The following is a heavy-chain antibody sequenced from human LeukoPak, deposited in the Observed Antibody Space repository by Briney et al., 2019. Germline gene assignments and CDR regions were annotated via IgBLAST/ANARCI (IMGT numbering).Heavy chain of an antibody. D-gene: IGHD3-9*01. J-gene: IGHJ3*02. CDR1: GFTFSSYE. Sequence: GGSLRLSCAASGFTFSSYEMNWVRQAPGKGLEWVSYISSSGSTIYYADSVKGRFTISRDNAKNSLYLQMNSLGAEDTAVYYCARDFTTTGYYNAFDIWGQGTMVTVSS. CDR2: ISSSGSTI. V-gene: IGHV3-48*03. CDR3: ARDFTTTGYYNAFDI.